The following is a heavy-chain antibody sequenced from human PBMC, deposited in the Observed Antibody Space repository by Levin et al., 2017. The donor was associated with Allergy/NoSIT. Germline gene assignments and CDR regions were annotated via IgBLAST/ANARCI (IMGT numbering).Heavy chain of an antibody. D-gene: IGHD2-15*01. Sequence: GESLKISCKGSGYSFTTYWISWVRQMPGKGLEWMGRIDPSDSYTNYSPSFQGHVTISADKSISTAYLQWSSLQASDTAMYYCARAAGVVVAAIPDYWGQGTLVTVSS. CDR2: IDPSDSYT. J-gene: IGHJ4*02. CDR1: GYSFTTYW. CDR3: ARAAGVVVAAIPDY. V-gene: IGHV5-10-1*01.